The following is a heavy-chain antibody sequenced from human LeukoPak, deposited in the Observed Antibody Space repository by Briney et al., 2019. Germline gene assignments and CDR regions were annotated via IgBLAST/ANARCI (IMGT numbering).Heavy chain of an antibody. CDR2: IRSKANSYAT. Sequence: SGXXXXXSAMHWVRQASGKGLXGGGRIRSKANSYATAYAASVKGRFTISXDDSKNKAYLQMNSLKTEDTAVXXXXXXXXXXXXXGXGYWGXXXXVTVSS. CDR3: XXXXXXXXXXGXGY. CDR1: GXXXXXSA. V-gene: IGHV3-73*01. J-gene: IGHJ4*02.